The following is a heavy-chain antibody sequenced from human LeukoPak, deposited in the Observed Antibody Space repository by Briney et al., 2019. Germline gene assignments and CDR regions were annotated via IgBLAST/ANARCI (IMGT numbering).Heavy chain of an antibody. J-gene: IGHJ4*02. CDR1: GFIFNNYA. V-gene: IGHV3-9*01. D-gene: IGHD6-19*01. Sequence: GRSLRLSCAGPGFIFNNYATHWVRQPPGKGLEWVSGISWNSGSIDYADSVKGRFTISRDNAKNSLYLQMNSLRVEDTAFYYCAKDNRRHYTSGPNPDSLHWGQGALVTVSS. CDR3: AKDNRRHYTSGPNPDSLH. CDR2: ISWNSGSI.